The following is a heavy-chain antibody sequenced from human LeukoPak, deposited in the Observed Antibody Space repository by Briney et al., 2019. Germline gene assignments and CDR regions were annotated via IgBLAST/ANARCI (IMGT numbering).Heavy chain of an antibody. CDR3: ARHPHCSGGSCYYYYGMDV. CDR1: GGSISSSSYY. J-gene: IGHJ6*02. Sequence: NPSETLSLTCTVSGGSISSSSYYWGWIRQPPGKGLEWIGSIYYSGSTYYNPSLKSRVTISVDTSKNQFSLKLSSVTAADTAVYYCARHPHCSGGSCYYYYGMDVSGQGTTVTVSS. V-gene: IGHV4-39*01. D-gene: IGHD2-15*01. CDR2: IYYSGST.